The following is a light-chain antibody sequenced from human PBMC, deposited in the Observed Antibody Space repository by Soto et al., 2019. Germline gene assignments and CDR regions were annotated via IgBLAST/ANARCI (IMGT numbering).Light chain of an antibody. CDR3: QQYGSSWT. CDR1: QSVSNDF. J-gene: IGKJ1*01. CDR2: GAS. Sequence: EIVLTQSPGILSLSPGEIATLSFRASQSVSNDFLAWYQQKPGQAPRLLIYGASTRATDVPDRFSGSGSGADFTLSISRLEPEDFAVYYCQQYGSSWTFGQGTKVDIK. V-gene: IGKV3-20*01.